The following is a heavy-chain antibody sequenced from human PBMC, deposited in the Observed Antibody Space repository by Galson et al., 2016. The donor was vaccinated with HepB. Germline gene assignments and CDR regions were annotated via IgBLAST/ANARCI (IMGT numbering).Heavy chain of an antibody. CDR1: GYTFTSYY. J-gene: IGHJ6*02. V-gene: IGHV1-46*01. CDR2: INPSGGST. D-gene: IGHD5-12*01. CDR3: ARDLQVPRNGVATSGMDV. Sequence: SVKVSCKASGYTFTSYYMHWVRQAPGQGLEWMGIINPSGGSTSYAQKFQGRVTMTRDTSTSTVYMELSSLRSEDTAVYYCARDLQVPRNGVATSGMDVWGQGTTVTVSS.